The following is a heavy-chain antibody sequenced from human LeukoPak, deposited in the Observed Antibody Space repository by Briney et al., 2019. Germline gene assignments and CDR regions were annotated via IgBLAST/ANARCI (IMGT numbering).Heavy chain of an antibody. D-gene: IGHD3-10*01. J-gene: IGHJ5*02. V-gene: IGHV1-46*03. CDR2: INPSGGST. CDR1: GYSFTNYY. CDR3: ARGITMVRGALTSNWFDPSNWLDP. Sequence: ASVKVSCKASGYSFTNYYMHWVRQAPGQGLEWMGIINPSGGSTSYAQNFQGRVTMTRDTSTSTLYMEPSSLRSEDTAVYYCARGITMVRGALTSNWFDPSNWLDPWGQGTLVTVSS.